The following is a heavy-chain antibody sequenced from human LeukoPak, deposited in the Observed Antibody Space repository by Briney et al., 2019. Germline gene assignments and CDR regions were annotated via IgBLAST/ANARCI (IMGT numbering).Heavy chain of an antibody. D-gene: IGHD1-26*01. CDR2: IRYDGSNK. V-gene: IGHV3-30*02. CDR3: AKDWFGGSHGLDY. Sequence: GGSLRLSCAASGFTFSSYGMHWVRQAPGKGLEWVAFIRYDGSNKYYADSVKGRFTISRDNSKNTLYLQMNSLRAEDTAVYYCAKDWFGGSHGLDYWGQGTLVTVSS. CDR1: GFTFSSYG. J-gene: IGHJ4*02.